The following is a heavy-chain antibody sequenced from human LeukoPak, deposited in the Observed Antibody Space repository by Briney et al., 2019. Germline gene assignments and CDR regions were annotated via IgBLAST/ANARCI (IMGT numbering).Heavy chain of an antibody. CDR1: GGSISSSSYY. J-gene: IGHJ4*02. V-gene: IGHV4-39*07. Sequence: SETLSRTCTVSGGSISSSSYYWGWIRQPPGKGLEWIGSIYYSGSTYYNPSLKSRVTISLDTSKNQFSLKLTSVTAADTAVYYCARVNGDAHNKSDYWGQGTLVTVSS. CDR2: IYYSGST. CDR3: ARVNGDAHNKSDY. D-gene: IGHD5-24*01.